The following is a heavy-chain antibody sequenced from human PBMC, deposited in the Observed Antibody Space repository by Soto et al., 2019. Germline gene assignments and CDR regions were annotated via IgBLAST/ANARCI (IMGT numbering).Heavy chain of an antibody. CDR3: AKAAASAGSPGYYAMDV. Sequence: QVQLVESGGGVVQPGRSLTIFCTASGFTFKHNAMHWIRQAPAKGLEWVADISYDGSTKNYADSVKGRFTISRDNSKNTLSLQMSALKGEDTATYYCAKAAASAGSPGYYAMDVWGQGTTVTVSS. J-gene: IGHJ6*02. CDR2: ISYDGSTK. V-gene: IGHV3-30-3*01. CDR1: GFTFKHNA. D-gene: IGHD6-13*01.